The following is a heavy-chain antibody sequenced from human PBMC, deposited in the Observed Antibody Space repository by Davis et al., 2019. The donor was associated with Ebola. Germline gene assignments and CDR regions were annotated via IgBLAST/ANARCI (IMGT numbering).Heavy chain of an antibody. CDR2: INHSGST. Sequence: SQTLSLTCAVYGGPFSGYYWSWIRQPPGKGLEWIGEINHSGSTNYNPSLKSRVTISVDTSKNQFSLKLSSVTAADTAVYYCASLKVLRFLEWPHNYYMDVWGKGTTVTVSS. CDR3: ASLKVLRFLEWPHNYYMDV. J-gene: IGHJ6*03. V-gene: IGHV4-34*01. D-gene: IGHD3-3*01. CDR1: GGPFSGYY.